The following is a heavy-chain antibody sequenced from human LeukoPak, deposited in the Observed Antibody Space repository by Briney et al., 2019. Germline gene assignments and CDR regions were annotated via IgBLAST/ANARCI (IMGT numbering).Heavy chain of an antibody. Sequence: PGGSLRLSCAVSGFIVRTNYMNWVRQAPGKGLEWVSVIYSGGNTYYADSVKGRFTISRDNSKNTLYLQMNSLRVEDTAVYYCASSVYSGSPTKSFHYWGQGTLVTVSS. CDR3: ASSVYSGSPTKSFHY. D-gene: IGHD3-10*01. V-gene: IGHV3-53*01. CDR1: GFIVRTNY. J-gene: IGHJ4*02. CDR2: IYSGGNT.